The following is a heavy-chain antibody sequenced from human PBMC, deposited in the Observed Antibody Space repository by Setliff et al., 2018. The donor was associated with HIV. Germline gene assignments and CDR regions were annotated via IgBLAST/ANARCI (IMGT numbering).Heavy chain of an antibody. V-gene: IGHV5-51*01. CDR2: IYPSDSDT. Sequence: GESLKISCKGSGYSFTSYWIGWVRQMPGKGLEWMGIIYPSDSDTRYSPSFQGQVTISADKSITISRDNAKYTLYLQMNSLRVEDTAVYYCVRGSLVPGVDYWGQGTLVTVSS. CDR1: GYSFTSYW. D-gene: IGHD3-10*02. J-gene: IGHJ4*02. CDR3: EDTAVYYCVRGSLVPGVDY.